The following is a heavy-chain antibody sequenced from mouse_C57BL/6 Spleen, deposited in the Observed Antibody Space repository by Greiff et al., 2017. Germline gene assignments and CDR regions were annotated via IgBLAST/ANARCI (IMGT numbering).Heavy chain of an antibody. CDR1: GFTFSDYG. CDR2: ISSGSSTI. CDR3: ASSYYWYFDV. D-gene: IGHD1-1*01. V-gene: IGHV5-17*01. Sequence: EVKLMESGGGLVKPGGSLKLSCAASGFTFSDYGMHWVRQAPEKGLEWVAYISSGSSTIYYADTVKGRFTISRDNAKNTLFLQMTSLRSEDTAMYYCASSYYWYFDVWGTGTTVTVSS. J-gene: IGHJ1*03.